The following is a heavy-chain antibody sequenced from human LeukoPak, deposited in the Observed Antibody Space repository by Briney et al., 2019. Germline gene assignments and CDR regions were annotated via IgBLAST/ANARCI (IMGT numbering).Heavy chain of an antibody. CDR3: ARGRYSSSWHPY. CDR1: GFTFSDYT. CDR2: ISGKDTYI. V-gene: IGHV3-21*04. Sequence: GGSLRLSCAASGFTFSDYTMTWVRQAPGKGLEWVASISGKDTYINHVDSVKGRFTISRDNAKNSLYLQMNSLRAEDTALYYCARGRYSSSWHPYWGQGTLVTVSS. J-gene: IGHJ4*02. D-gene: IGHD6-13*01.